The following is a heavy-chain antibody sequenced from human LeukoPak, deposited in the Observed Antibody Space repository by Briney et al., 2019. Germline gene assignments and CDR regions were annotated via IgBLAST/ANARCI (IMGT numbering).Heavy chain of an antibody. V-gene: IGHV3-23*01. Sequence: GGSLRLSCAASGFTFSNYAMSWVRQAPGKGLEWVSGIGGSGGSTYYADSVKGRFTISRDNSKNTLYLQMNSLRAEDTAVYYCAKYGSGTYYKDWGQGTLVTVSS. J-gene: IGHJ4*02. CDR2: IGGSGGST. CDR3: AKYGSGTYYKD. CDR1: GFTFSNYA. D-gene: IGHD3-10*01.